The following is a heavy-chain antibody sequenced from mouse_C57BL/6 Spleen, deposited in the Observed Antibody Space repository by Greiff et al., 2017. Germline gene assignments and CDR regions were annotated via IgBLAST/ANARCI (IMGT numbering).Heavy chain of an antibody. J-gene: IGHJ4*01. CDR1: GYTFTSYG. V-gene: IGHV1-81*01. CDR3: ARGRYYAMDY. CDR2: IYPRSGNT. Sequence: QVQLQQSGAELARPGASVKLSCKASGYTFTSYGISWVKQRTGQGLEWIGEIYPRSGNTYYNEKFKGKATLTADESSSTAYMELRSLTSEDAAVYFCARGRYYAMDYWGQGTSVTVSS.